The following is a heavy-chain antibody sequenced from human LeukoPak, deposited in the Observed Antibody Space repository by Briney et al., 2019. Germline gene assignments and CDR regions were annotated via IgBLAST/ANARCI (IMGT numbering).Heavy chain of an antibody. CDR2: ISGDGGST. CDR3: AKDRSSSGYFYYFDY. CDR1: GFTFGDYA. V-gene: IGHV3-43*02. Sequence: GALRLSCAASGFTFGDYAMHWVRQAPGKGLEWVSLISGDGGSTYYADSVKGRFTISRDNSKNSLYLQMNSLRTEDTALYYCAKDRSSSGYFYYFDYWGQGTLVTVSS. D-gene: IGHD3-22*01. J-gene: IGHJ4*02.